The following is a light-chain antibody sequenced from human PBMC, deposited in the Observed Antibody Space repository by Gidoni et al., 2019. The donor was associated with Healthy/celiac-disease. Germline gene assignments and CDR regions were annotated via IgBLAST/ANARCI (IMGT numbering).Light chain of an antibody. Sequence: QSALTQPASVSGSPGQSITLSCTGTSSDVGGYNYVSWYQQHPGKAPKLMIYDVSNRPSGVSNRFSGSKSGNTASLTISGLQAEDEADYYCSSYTSSSILVFGTGTKVTVL. CDR2: DVS. V-gene: IGLV2-14*03. CDR3: SSYTSSSILV. CDR1: SSDVGGYNY. J-gene: IGLJ1*01.